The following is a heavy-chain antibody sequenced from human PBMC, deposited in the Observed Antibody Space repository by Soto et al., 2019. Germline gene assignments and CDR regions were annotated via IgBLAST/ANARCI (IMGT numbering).Heavy chain of an antibody. CDR3: ATIAARPD. V-gene: IGHV3-53*01. CDR2: IYSGGST. Sequence: GESLKISCAASGFSFSDYYMSWVRQAPGKGLEWVSVIYSGGSTYYADSVKGRFTISRDNSKNTLYLQMNSLRAEDTAVYYCATIAARPDWGQGTLVTVSS. CDR1: GFSFSDYY. J-gene: IGHJ4*02. D-gene: IGHD6-6*01.